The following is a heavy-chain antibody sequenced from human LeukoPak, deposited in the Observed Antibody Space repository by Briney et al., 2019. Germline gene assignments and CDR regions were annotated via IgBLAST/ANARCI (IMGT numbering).Heavy chain of an antibody. CDR1: GITFSNHA. Sequence: GGSLRLSCAASGITFSNHAMSWVRQAPGKGPQWVAVISGGGRTTEYADFVKGRFTISRDNSKNTLSLQMNSLTVEDTAIYFCAKNVVVKRYIDFWGQGTLVTVSS. D-gene: IGHD2-15*01. J-gene: IGHJ4*02. V-gene: IGHV3-23*01. CDR2: ISGGGRTT. CDR3: AKNVVVKRYIDF.